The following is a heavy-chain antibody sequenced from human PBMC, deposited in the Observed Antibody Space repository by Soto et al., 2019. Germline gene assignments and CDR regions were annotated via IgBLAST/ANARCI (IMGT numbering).Heavy chain of an antibody. CDR3: ARGTFDWSSTVKWYFDL. V-gene: IGHV1-18*01. Sequence: QVQLVQSGAEVKKPGASVKVSCKASGYTFSSYNITWVRQAPGQGLEWMGWINTYNGNTNYAQKLQGRVTMTTDTSTSTVYMDLRSLRSDDTAVYYCARGTFDWSSTVKWYFDLWGRGTLVTVSS. CDR1: GYTFSSYN. J-gene: IGHJ2*01. D-gene: IGHD3-9*01. CDR2: INTYNGNT.